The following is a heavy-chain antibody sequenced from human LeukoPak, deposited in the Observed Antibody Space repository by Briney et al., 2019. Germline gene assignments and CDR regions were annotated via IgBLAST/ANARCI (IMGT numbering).Heavy chain of an antibody. CDR2: ISSNGGST. J-gene: IGHJ3*02. CDR3: VKSSYSSAWFDLWAFDI. Sequence: GGSLRLSCSASGFSFSRYSMHWVRQAPGKGLEYVSAISSNGGSTYYADSVKGRFIISRDNSKNTLYLQMTSLRVEDTAVYYCVKSSYSSAWFDLWAFDIWGQGTMVTVSS. CDR1: GFSFSRYS. V-gene: IGHV3-64D*06. D-gene: IGHD6-19*01.